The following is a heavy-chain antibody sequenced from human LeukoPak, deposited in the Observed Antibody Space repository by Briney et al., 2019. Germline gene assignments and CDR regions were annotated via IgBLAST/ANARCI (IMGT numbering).Heavy chain of an antibody. Sequence: ASVKVSCKASGYTFTGYYMHWVRQAPGQGLEWMGWINPNSGGTNYAQKFQGRVTMTRDTSISTAYMELSRLRSDDTAVDYCARDGGVGASPTIDYWGQGTLVTVSS. CDR2: INPNSGGT. CDR3: ARDGGVGASPTIDY. J-gene: IGHJ4*02. D-gene: IGHD1-26*01. V-gene: IGHV1-2*02. CDR1: GYTFTGYY.